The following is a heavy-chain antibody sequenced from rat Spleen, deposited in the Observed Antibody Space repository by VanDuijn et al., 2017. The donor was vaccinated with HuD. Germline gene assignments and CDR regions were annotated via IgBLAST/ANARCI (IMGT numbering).Heavy chain of an antibody. CDR1: GYSITTNY. CDR2: IRSSGSS. Sequence: EVQLQESGPGLVKPSQSLSLTCSITGYSITTNYWGWIRKFPGNKMEWIGHIRSSGSSSYNPSLESRISITRDTSKNQFFLHLNSVTAEDTATYYCARRDGWFGYWGQGTLVTVSS. CDR3: ARRDGWFGY. J-gene: IGHJ3*01. V-gene: IGHV3-1*01.